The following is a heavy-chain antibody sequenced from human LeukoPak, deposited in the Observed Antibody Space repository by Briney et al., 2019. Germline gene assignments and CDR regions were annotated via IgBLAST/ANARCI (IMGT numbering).Heavy chain of an antibody. V-gene: IGHV1-69*01. CDR2: IIPIFGTA. CDR1: GGTFSSYA. CDR3: ARFGIGGYDYFVGMDV. J-gene: IGHJ6*02. D-gene: IGHD5-12*01. Sequence: SVKVSCKASGGTFSSYASSWVRQAPGQGLEWMGGIIPIFGTANYAQKFQGRVTITADESTSTAYMELSSLRSEDTAVYYCARFGIGGYDYFVGMDVWGQGTTVTVSS.